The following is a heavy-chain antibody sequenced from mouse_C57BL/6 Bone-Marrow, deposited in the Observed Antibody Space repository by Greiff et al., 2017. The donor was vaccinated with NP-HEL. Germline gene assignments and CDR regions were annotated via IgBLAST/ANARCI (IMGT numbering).Heavy chain of an antibody. J-gene: IGHJ4*01. CDR2: IDPSDSYT. V-gene: IGHV1-50*01. CDR3: AREGYGYAMDY. D-gene: IGHD2-2*01. CDR1: GYTFTSYW. Sequence: VQLQQPGAELVKPGASVKLSCKASGYTFTSYWMQWVKQRPGQGLEWIGEIDPSDSYTNYNQKFKGKATLTVDTSSSTAYMQLSSLTSEDSAVYYCAREGYGYAMDYWGQGTSVTVSS.